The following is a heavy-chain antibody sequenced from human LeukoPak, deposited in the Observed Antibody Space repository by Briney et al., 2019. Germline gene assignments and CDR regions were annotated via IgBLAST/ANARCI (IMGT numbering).Heavy chain of an antibody. D-gene: IGHD3-10*01. CDR2: IWYDGSNK. CDR1: GFTFSNYA. Sequence: GRSLRLSCAASGFTFSNYAMHWVRHAPGKWLEWVSGIWYDGSNKDYADSVRGRFTISRDNSKNTLYLQMNSLRAEDTALYYCARDLDGSGSYMWWWGQGTLVTVSS. CDR3: ARDLDGSGSYMWW. V-gene: IGHV3-33*01. J-gene: IGHJ4*02.